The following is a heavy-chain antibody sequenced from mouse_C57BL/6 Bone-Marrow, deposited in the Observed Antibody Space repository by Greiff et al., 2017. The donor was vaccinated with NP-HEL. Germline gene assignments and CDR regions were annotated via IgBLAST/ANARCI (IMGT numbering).Heavy chain of an antibody. CDR1: GYAFSSSW. CDR3: ARHSSGPHYYAMDY. J-gene: IGHJ4*01. V-gene: IGHV1-82*01. D-gene: IGHD3-2*02. CDR2: IYPGDGDT. Sequence: QVQLQQSGPELVKPGASVKISCKASGYAFSSSWMNWVKQRPGKGLEWIGRIYPGDGDTNYNGKFKGKATLTADKSSSTAYMQLSSLTSEDSAVYFCARHSSGPHYYAMDYWGQGTSVTVSS.